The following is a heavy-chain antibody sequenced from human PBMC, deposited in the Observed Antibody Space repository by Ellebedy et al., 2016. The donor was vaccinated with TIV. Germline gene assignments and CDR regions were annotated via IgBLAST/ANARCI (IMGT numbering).Heavy chain of an antibody. CDR1: GFTFSSYS. CDR3: ARVHGSSISNYYYMDL. D-gene: IGHD6-6*01. CDR2: ITNVRNVI. V-gene: IGHV3-48*01. J-gene: IGHJ6*03. Sequence: GESLKISCEGSGFTFSSYSMNWVRQAPGKGLEWIAYITNVRNVIYYADSVKGRFSIFRANGANTVYLQMNSLSAEDTAVYYCARVHGSSISNYYYMDLWGKGTTVTVSS.